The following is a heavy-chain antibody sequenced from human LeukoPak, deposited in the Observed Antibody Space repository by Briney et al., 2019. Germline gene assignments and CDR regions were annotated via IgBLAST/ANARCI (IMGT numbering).Heavy chain of an antibody. Sequence: GESLKISCKGSGYSFTNYWICWVRQMPGKGLEWMGIIYPADSDTRYSPSFQGQVTISADKSINTAYLQWSSLKASDTAMYYCARLTYSSSWLHAFDIWAQGTMVTVSS. J-gene: IGHJ3*02. D-gene: IGHD6-13*01. CDR2: IYPADSDT. V-gene: IGHV5-51*01. CDR1: GYSFTNYW. CDR3: ARLTYSSSWLHAFDI.